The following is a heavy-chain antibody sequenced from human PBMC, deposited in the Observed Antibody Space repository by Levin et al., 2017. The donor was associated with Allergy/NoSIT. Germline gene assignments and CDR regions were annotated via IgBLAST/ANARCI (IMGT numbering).Heavy chain of an antibody. J-gene: IGHJ4*02. V-gene: IGHV1-69*06. CDR3: ARVSHSSSLWGPNAYYFDY. Sequence: ASVKVSCKASGGTFSSYAISWVRQAPGQGLEWMGGIIPIFGTANYAQKFQGRVTITADKSTSTAYMELSSLRSEDTAVYYCARVSHSSSLWGPNAYYFDYWGQGTLVTVSS. D-gene: IGHD6-6*01. CDR1: GGTFSSYA. CDR2: IIPIFGTA.